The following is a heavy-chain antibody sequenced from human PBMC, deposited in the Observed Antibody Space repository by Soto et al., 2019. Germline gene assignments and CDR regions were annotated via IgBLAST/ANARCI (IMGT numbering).Heavy chain of an antibody. D-gene: IGHD2-2*01. J-gene: IGHJ4*02. Sequence: SETLSLTCTVSYASINNYHWTWIRQPPGKGLEWIAYIYHTGITNYNPSLKSRVTISVDRSKNQFSLKLSSVTAADTAFYYCARRPSRYCSSTTCYASDYWGLGTLVTVSS. CDR2: IYHTGIT. CDR3: ARRPSRYCSSTTCYASDY. CDR1: YASINNYH. V-gene: IGHV4-59*12.